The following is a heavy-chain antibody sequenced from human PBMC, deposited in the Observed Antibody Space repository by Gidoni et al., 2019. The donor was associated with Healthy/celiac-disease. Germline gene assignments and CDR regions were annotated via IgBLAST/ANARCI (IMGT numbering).Heavy chain of an antibody. CDR3: ARGGYGGNYDYYYYMDV. CDR1: GFTFSSYS. V-gene: IGHV3-21*01. Sequence: EVQLVESGGGLVKPGGSLRLSCAASGFTFSSYSMNWVRQAPGKGLEWFSSISSSSSYIYYADSVKGRFTISRDNAKNSLYLQMNSLRAEDTAVYYCARGGYGGNYDYYYYMDVWGKGTTVTVSS. J-gene: IGHJ6*03. CDR2: ISSSSSYI. D-gene: IGHD3-3*01.